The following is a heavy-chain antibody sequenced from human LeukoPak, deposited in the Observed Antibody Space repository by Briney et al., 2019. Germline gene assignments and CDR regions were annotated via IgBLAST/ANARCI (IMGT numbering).Heavy chain of an antibody. Sequence: SQTLSLTCTVSGGSISSGGYYWSWIRQPAGKGLEWIGRIYTSGSTNYNPSLKSRVTISVDTSKNQFSLKLSSVTAADTAVYYCARSSNGWYDYWGQGTLVTVSS. J-gene: IGHJ4*02. CDR3: ARSSNGWYDY. V-gene: IGHV4-61*02. CDR1: GGSISSGGYY. CDR2: IYTSGST. D-gene: IGHD6-19*01.